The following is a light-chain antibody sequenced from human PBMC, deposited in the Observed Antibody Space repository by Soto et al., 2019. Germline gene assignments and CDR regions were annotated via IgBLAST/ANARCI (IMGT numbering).Light chain of an antibody. Sequence: DIQMTQSPSSLSASVGDRVTITCRASQSISSYLNWYQHKPGKAPNLLIYAASSLQSGVPSRFSGSGSGTDFTLTISSLQPEDFETYYCQQSYSTPQTFGQGTKMEIK. V-gene: IGKV1-39*01. CDR3: QQSYSTPQT. CDR2: AAS. J-gene: IGKJ2*01. CDR1: QSISSY.